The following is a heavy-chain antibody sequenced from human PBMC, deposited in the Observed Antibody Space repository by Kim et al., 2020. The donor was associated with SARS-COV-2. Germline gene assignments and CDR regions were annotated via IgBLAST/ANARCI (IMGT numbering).Heavy chain of an antibody. V-gene: IGHV2-5*01. CDR3: AHRPGRLNYSYFDY. D-gene: IGHD4-4*01. Sequence: YSPPLKSRLTITKDTAKNQVVLTMTNMDPVDTATYYCAHRPGRLNYSYFDYWGQGTLVTVSS. J-gene: IGHJ4*02.